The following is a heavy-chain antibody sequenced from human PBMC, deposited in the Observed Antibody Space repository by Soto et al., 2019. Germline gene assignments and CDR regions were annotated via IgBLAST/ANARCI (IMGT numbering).Heavy chain of an antibody. Sequence: GGSLRLSCAASGFTFSSYGMHWVRQAPGKGLEWVAVISYDGSNKYYADSVKGRFTISRDNSKNTLYLQMNSLRAEDTAVYYCAKGKALELATGSLDYWGQGTLVTVSS. J-gene: IGHJ4*02. D-gene: IGHD1-7*01. CDR1: GFTFSSYG. CDR2: ISYDGSNK. V-gene: IGHV3-30*18. CDR3: AKGKALELATGSLDY.